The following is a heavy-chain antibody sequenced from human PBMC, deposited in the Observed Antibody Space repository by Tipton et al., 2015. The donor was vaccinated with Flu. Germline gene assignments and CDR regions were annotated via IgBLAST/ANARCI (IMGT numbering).Heavy chain of an antibody. CDR1: GFTFSSYG. CDR2: IRYDGSNK. V-gene: IGHV3-30*02. J-gene: IGHJ6*02. CDR3: AKEEGYCSSTSCQITYYYYGMDV. D-gene: IGHD2-2*01. Sequence: GSLRLSCAASGFTFSSYGMHWVRQAPGKGLEWVAFIRYDGSNKYYADSVKGRFTISRDNSKNTLYLQMNGLRAEDTAVYYCAKEEGYCSSTSCQITYYYYGMDVWGQGTTVTVSS.